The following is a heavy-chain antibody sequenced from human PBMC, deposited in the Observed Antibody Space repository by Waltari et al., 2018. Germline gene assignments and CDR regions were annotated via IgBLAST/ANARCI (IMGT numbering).Heavy chain of an antibody. CDR3: ARAATGTKGGFDY. Sequence: QLQLQESGPGLVKPSDTLSLTCTVSGGSISSSSYYWGWIRQPPGKGLEWIGSIYYSGGTYYNPSLKSRVTISVDTSKNQFSLKLSSVTAADTAVYYCARAATGTKGGFDYWGQGTLVTVSS. V-gene: IGHV4-39*07. CDR1: GGSISSSSYY. CDR2: IYYSGGT. J-gene: IGHJ4*02. D-gene: IGHD1-1*01.